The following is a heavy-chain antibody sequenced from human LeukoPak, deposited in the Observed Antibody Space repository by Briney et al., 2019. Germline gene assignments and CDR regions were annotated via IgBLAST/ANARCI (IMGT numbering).Heavy chain of an antibody. CDR1: GESFSGYY. CDR3: ARLVIYYDSSGYSRYYYYGMDV. CDR2: INHSGST. Sequence: SGTLSLTCAVYGESFSGYYWSWIRQPPGKGLEWIGEINHSGSTNYNPSLKSRVTISVDTSKNQFSLKLSSVTAADTAVYYCARLVIYYDSSGYSRYYYYGMDVWGQGTTVTVSS. J-gene: IGHJ6*02. V-gene: IGHV4-34*01. D-gene: IGHD3-22*01.